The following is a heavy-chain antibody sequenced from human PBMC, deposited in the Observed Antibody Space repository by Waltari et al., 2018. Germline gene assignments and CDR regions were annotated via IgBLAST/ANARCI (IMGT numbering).Heavy chain of an antibody. D-gene: IGHD2-21*02. CDR1: GYSISSGY. CDR2: ISYDGSNK. Sequence: QVQLQESGPGLVKPSETLSLTCAVSGYSISSGYYWGWIRQPPGKGLEWVAVISYDGSNKYYADSVKGRFTISRDNSKNTLYLQMNSLRAEDTAVYYCASVGKGYGGNSDGVYWGQGTLVTVSS. V-gene: IGHV3-30-3*01. J-gene: IGHJ4*02. CDR3: ASVGKGYGGNSDGVY.